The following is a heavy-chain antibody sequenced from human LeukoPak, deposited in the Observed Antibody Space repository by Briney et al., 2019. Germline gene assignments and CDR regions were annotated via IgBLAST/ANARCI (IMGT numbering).Heavy chain of an antibody. CDR2: ISSTDAGT. J-gene: IGHJ4*02. CDR1: GFSLSSYA. D-gene: IGHD2-21*01. Sequence: GGSLRLSCAASGFSLSSYAMSWVRQAPGKGLEWVSAISSTDAGTYHADSVRGRFTISRDSSKNTLYLQMDSLRAEDAAVYYCAKAPVTSCRGAYCYPFDYWGQGTLVTVSS. V-gene: IGHV3-23*01. CDR3: AKAPVTSCRGAYCYPFDY.